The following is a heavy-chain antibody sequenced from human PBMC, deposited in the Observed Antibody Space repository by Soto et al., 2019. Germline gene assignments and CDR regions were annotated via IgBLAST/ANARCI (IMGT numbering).Heavy chain of an antibody. CDR1: GDSVSSNSAG. Sequence: SQTLSLTCAISGDSVSSNSAGWNWIRQSPSRGLEWLGRTYYRSKWYIDYALSVKSRITINPGTSRNQFSLQLNSVTPEDAAVYYCARDLSSGSRVRTLDYWGQGTLVT. D-gene: IGHD3-10*01. CDR2: TYYRSKWYI. V-gene: IGHV6-1*01. J-gene: IGHJ4*02. CDR3: ARDLSSGSRVRTLDY.